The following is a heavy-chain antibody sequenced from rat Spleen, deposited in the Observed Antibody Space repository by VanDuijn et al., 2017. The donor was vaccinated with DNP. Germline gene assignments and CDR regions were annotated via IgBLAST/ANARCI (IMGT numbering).Heavy chain of an antibody. D-gene: IGHD1-4*01. CDR2: ISYSGST. Sequence: EIQLQGSGPGLVKPSQSFSLTCSVTGYTITSADDWSWIRKFPGDKMEWIGHISYSGSTTYNPSLESRISITRDTSKNQFFLHLNSVTTADTATYYCARQPSGMDYWGQGVMVIVSS. CDR3: ARQPSGMDY. J-gene: IGHJ2*01. CDR1: GYTITSADD. V-gene: IGHV3-4*01.